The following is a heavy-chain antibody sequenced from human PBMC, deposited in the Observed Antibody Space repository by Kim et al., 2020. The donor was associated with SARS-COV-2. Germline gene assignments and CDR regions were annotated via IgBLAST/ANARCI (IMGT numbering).Heavy chain of an antibody. Sequence: YADSVKGRFTISRENSKNTLYLQMNSLRAEDTAVYYCARTLVLSGYYSMDVWGQGTTVTVSS. CDR3: ARTLVLSGYYSMDV. J-gene: IGHJ6*02. D-gene: IGHD3-10*01. V-gene: IGHV3-33*01.